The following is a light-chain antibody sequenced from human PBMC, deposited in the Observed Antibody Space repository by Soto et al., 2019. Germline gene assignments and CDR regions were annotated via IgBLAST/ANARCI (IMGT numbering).Light chain of an antibody. V-gene: IGKV3-15*01. CDR2: GAS. J-gene: IGKJ2*01. CDR3: QQYNNWPYT. CDR1: QSFSCN. Sequence: EIVMTQAPATPSVSPGERATLACRASQSFSCNLARYQHKPGQPTRLPICGASTRATGIPARFSGSGSGTDFTLTVSSLQSEDFAFYYCQQYNNWPYTFGQGNKLEIK.